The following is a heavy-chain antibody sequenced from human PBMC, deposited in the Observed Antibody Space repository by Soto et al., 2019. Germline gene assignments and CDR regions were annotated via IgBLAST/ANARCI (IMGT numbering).Heavy chain of an antibody. J-gene: IGHJ3*02. D-gene: IGHD2-2*01. CDR1: GGSFSGYY. Sequence: QVQLQQWGAGLLKPSETLSLTCAVYGGSFSGYYWSWIRQPPGKGLEWIGEINHSGSTNYHPSLKSRVTISVDTSKNQFSLKLSSVTAADTAVYYCARTDPDPSIVVVPAAIVAFDIWGQGTMVTVSS. CDR3: ARTDPDPSIVVVPAAIVAFDI. CDR2: INHSGST. V-gene: IGHV4-34*01.